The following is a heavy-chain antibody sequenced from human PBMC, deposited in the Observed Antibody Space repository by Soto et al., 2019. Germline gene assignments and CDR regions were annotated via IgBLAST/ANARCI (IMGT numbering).Heavy chain of an antibody. D-gene: IGHD3-10*01. CDR3: ANVGFGPRWPDEIDY. Sequence: GGSLRLSCAASGFSFSNYAMSWVRQAPGKGLEWVSGISGSGGSTYYADSVKGRFTISRDNPKNTLYLQMNNLRAEDTAVYYCANVGFGPRWPDEIDYWGQGTLVTVSS. J-gene: IGHJ4*02. CDR2: ISGSGGST. V-gene: IGHV3-23*01. CDR1: GFSFSNYA.